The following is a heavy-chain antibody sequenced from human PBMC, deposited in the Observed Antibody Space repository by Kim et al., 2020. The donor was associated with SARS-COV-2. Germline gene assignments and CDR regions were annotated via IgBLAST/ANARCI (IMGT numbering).Heavy chain of an antibody. Sequence: GGSLRLSCAASGFTFSRYAMNWVRQAPGKGLEWVSSLSSNSAYIYYADSVKGRFTISRDNGRNSLDLQMNSLRAEDTAVYYCTRDAQWKGLAPMPYYGMDIWGQGTTVTVSS. V-gene: IGHV3-21*01. CDR1: GFTFSRYA. D-gene: IGHD3-9*01. J-gene: IGHJ6*02. CDR3: TRDAQWKGLAPMPYYGMDI. CDR2: LSSNSAYI.